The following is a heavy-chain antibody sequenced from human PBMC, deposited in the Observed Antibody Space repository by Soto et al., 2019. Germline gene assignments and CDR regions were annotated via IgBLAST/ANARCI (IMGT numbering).Heavy chain of an antibody. CDR2: IYGDDGE. Sequence: QITLKESGPTLVKPTQPLTLTCTFSGFSLSSSGVGVGWIRQPPGKPLEWLALIYGDDGERYTPSLKTRLTITKDTSKNQVVLTMTNMDPVDTAKYYCAYREGDDYVWGSYKDAFDVWGQVTMVTVSS. V-gene: IGHV2-5*02. D-gene: IGHD3-16*01. CDR1: GFSLSSSGVG. J-gene: IGHJ3*01. CDR3: AYREGDDYVWGSYKDAFDV.